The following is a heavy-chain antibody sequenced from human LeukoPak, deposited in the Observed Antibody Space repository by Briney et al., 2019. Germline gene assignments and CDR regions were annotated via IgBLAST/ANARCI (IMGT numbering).Heavy chain of an antibody. CDR3: ARGPWGYYDSSGFDY. V-gene: IGHV3-7*01. CDR1: GFTFSSYW. Sequence: GGSLRLSCAASGFTFSSYWMSWVRQAPGKGLERVANIKQDGSEKYYVDSVKGRFAISRDNAKNSLHLQMNSLRAEDTAVYYCARGPWGYYDSSGFDYWGQGTLVTVSS. D-gene: IGHD3-22*01. J-gene: IGHJ4*02. CDR2: IKQDGSEK.